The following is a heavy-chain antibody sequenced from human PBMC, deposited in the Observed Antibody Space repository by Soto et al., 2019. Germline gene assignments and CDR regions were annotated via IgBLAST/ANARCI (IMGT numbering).Heavy chain of an antibody. Sequence: GGSLRLSCAASGFTFSSYGMHWHRQAPDKGLEWVAVISYDGSNKYYADSVKGRFTISRDNSKNTLYLQMNSLRAEDTAVYYCAKDPEVVTAPYYGMDVWRQGTTVTVAS. CDR1: GFTFSSYG. CDR2: ISYDGSNK. V-gene: IGHV3-30*18. CDR3: AKDPEVVTAPYYGMDV. D-gene: IGHD2-21*02. J-gene: IGHJ6*01.